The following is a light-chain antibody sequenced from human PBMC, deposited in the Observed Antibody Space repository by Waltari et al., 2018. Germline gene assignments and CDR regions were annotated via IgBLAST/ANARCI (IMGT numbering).Light chain of an antibody. J-gene: IGLJ2*01. Sequence: SHELTQPPSVSVSPGQTARITCSGDALSRKYAYWYQQKSGQAPVLVIYEDSKRPSGIPEGFSGSGSGTMATLTISGAQVDDEADYYCYSSDNSGFYKLFGGGTKLTV. CDR1: ALSRKY. CDR3: YSSDNSGFYKL. CDR2: EDS. V-gene: IGLV3-10*01.